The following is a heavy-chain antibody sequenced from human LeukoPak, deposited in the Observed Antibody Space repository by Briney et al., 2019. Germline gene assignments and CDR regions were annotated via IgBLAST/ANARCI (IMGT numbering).Heavy chain of an antibody. CDR3: VKDLTGTWSFDY. Sequence: GGSLRLSCAASGFTFDDYAMHWVRQAPGKGLEWVSGISWNSGSIGYADSVKGRFTISRDNSKNALYLQLTSLRLEDTALYYCVKDLTGTWSFDYWGQGTLVTVSS. CDR2: ISWNSGSI. J-gene: IGHJ4*02. D-gene: IGHD3-9*01. CDR1: GFTFDDYA. V-gene: IGHV3-9*01.